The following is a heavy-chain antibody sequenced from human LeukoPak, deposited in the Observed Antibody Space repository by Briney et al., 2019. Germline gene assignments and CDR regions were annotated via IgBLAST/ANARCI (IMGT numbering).Heavy chain of an antibody. Sequence: GRSLRLSCAASGFTFSSYAMHWVRQAPGKGLEWVAIISYDGSNKYYADYVKGRFTISRDNSKNTLYLQMNSLRADDTAVYYCARGRSGSHHFDSWGQGTLVTVPS. CDR2: ISYDGSNK. CDR3: ARGRSGSHHFDS. CDR1: GFTFSSYA. V-gene: IGHV3-30*04. D-gene: IGHD3-10*01. J-gene: IGHJ4*02.